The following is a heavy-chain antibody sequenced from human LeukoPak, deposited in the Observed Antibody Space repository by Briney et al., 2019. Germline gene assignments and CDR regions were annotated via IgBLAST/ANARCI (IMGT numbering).Heavy chain of an antibody. CDR1: GGSISSGDYY. CDR3: ARDITVFGVVGYMDV. V-gene: IGHV4-30-4*01. J-gene: IGHJ6*03. D-gene: IGHD3-3*01. Sequence: SETLSLTCTVSGGSISSGDYYWSWLRQPPGKGLEWIGYIFYSGTTYYNPSPKSRVTISVDTSKNQFSLKLSSVTAADTAVYYCARDITVFGVVGYMDVWGKGTTVTVSS. CDR2: IFYSGTT.